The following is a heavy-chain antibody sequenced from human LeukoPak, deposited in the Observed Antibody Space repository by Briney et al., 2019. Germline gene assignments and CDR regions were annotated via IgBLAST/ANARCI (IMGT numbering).Heavy chain of an antibody. D-gene: IGHD4-23*01. CDR2: IYYSGST. CDR1: GGSISNSNYY. Sequence: SETLSLTCTVSGGSISNSNYYWGWIRQPPGKGLEWIGNIYYSGSTYYNPSLKSRVTISVDKSKNQFSLKLSSVTAADTAVYYCARTDYGGNSDDAFDIWGQGTMVTVSS. V-gene: IGHV4-39*07. CDR3: ARTDYGGNSDDAFDI. J-gene: IGHJ3*02.